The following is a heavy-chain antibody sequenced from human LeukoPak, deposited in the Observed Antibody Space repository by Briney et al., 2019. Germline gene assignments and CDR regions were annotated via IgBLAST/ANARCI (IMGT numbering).Heavy chain of an antibody. CDR2: INPSGGST. D-gene: IGHD2-15*01. CDR3: TRAAADNWFDP. V-gene: IGHV1-46*01. J-gene: IGHJ5*02. CDR1: GYTFTSNY. Sequence: ASVKVSCKASGYTFTSNYMHWVRQAPGQGLEWMGIINPSGGSTRYAQKFQGRVTMTRDTSTSTLYMELNSLRSEDTAVYYCTRAAADNWFDPWGQGTLVTVSS.